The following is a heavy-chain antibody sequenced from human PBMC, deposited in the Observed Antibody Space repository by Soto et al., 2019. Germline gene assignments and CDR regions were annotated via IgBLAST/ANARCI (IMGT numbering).Heavy chain of an antibody. CDR1: GYTFTSCG. J-gene: IGHJ6*02. V-gene: IGHV1-18*01. D-gene: IGHD2-2*01. Sequence: GASVRVCCKASGYTFTSCGISWVRQAPGQGLEWMGWISAYNGNTNYAQKLQGRVTMTTDTSTSTAYMELRSLRSDDTAVYYCARQDIVVVPAARADYYYYGMDVWGQGTTVTVSS. CDR2: ISAYNGNT. CDR3: ARQDIVVVPAARADYYYYGMDV.